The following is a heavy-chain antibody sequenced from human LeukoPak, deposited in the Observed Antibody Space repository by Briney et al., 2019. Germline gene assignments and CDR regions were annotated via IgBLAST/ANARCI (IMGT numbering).Heavy chain of an antibody. CDR3: ARTTLLQHLDAFDI. D-gene: IGHD1-1*01. Sequence: QPGGSLRLSCAASGFTFSYYWMHWVRQAPGKGLVWVSRISSDGSSTNHADSVKGRLTISRDNAKNTLYLQMNSLRAEDTAVYYCARTTLLQHLDAFDIWGQGTMVTVSS. V-gene: IGHV3-74*01. CDR1: GFTFSYYW. CDR2: ISSDGSST. J-gene: IGHJ3*02.